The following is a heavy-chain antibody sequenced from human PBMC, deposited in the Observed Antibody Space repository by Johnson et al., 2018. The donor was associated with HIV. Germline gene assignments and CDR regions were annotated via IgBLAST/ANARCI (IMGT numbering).Heavy chain of an antibody. CDR2: IYSGGST. J-gene: IGHJ3*02. CDR1: RFSVSSNY. CDR3: AREIGGSYYRDAFDI. D-gene: IGHD1-26*01. V-gene: IGHV3-53*01. Sequence: MQLVESGGGLIQPGGSLRLSCAASRFSVSSNYMTWVRQAPGKGLEWVSVIYSGGSTYYADSVRGRFTISRDNSKNTMFLQMNSLRAEDTAVYYCAREIGGSYYRDAFDIWGQGTMVTVSS.